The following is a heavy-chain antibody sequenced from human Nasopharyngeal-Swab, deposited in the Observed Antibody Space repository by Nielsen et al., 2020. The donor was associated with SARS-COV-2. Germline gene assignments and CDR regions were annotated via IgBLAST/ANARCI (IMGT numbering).Heavy chain of an antibody. CDR1: GFIFSNHW. CDR2: IRGDGSDP. J-gene: IGHJ4*02. Sequence: GESLKISCAGSGFIFSNHWMHWVRQAPGKGLVWVSRIRGDGSDPSYADSVKGRFTISKDNAKNTMYLQMNSLRVEDTAVYYCVKHQGSSSDQWGQGTLVTVSS. CDR3: VKHQGSSSDQ. V-gene: IGHV3-74*01.